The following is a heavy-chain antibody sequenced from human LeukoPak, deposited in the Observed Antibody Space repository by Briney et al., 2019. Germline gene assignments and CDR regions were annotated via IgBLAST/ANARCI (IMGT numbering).Heavy chain of an antibody. J-gene: IGHJ4*02. CDR1: GFTFSSYA. CDR3: ARGYCTSSSCCNDY. D-gene: IGHD2-2*01. V-gene: IGHV3-30*04. CDR2: MSFDVNNK. Sequence: GRSLRLSCAASGFTFSSYAMHWVRQAPGKGLEWVATMSFDVNNKYYADSVRGRFTISRDNSKNTLYLQMNSLGAEDTAVYSCARGYCTSSSCCNDYWGQGTLVTVSS.